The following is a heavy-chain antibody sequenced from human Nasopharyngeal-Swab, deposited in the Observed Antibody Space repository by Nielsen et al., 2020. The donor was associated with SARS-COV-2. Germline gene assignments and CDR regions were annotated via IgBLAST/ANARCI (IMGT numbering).Heavy chain of an antibody. CDR3: ARERGGGYGDY. CDR1: GFTFSPYT. J-gene: IGHJ4*02. CDR2: ITSGNSV. D-gene: IGHD5-12*01. V-gene: IGHV3-48*04. Sequence: GGSLRLSCATSGFTFSPYTMTWVRQASGKGLQWISYITSGNSVQYADSVRGRFTISRDNAKNSLDLQMNSLTAEDTAVYYCARERGGGYGDYWGQGTLVTVSS.